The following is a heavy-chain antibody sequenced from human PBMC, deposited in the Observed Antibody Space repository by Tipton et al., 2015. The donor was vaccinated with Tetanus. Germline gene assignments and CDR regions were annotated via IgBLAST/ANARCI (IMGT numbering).Heavy chain of an antibody. V-gene: IGHV1-69*01. CDR3: ARGGSHFDY. Sequence: QLVQSGAEMKKPGSSVKVSCKASGGTFTNYALSWVRQAPGQGLEWVGGITPIFGTTNSAPKFQGRVTITADESTNTAYMELSSLRSEDAALYYCARGGSHFDYWGQGTLVTVSS. CDR2: ITPIFGTT. D-gene: IGHD1-26*01. CDR1: GGTFTNYA. J-gene: IGHJ4*02.